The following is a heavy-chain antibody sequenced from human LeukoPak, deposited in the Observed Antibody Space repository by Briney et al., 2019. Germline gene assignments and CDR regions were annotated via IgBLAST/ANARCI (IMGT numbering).Heavy chain of an antibody. CDR2: IYYSGST. J-gene: IGHJ4*02. CDR3: ARDLKAIVRSEDYYDSSGYYYSYGY. D-gene: IGHD3-22*01. V-gene: IGHV4-39*02. Sequence: SETLSLTCTVSGGSISSSSYYWGWIRQPPGKGLEWIGSIYYSGSTYYNPSLKSRVTISVDTSKNQFSLKLSSVTAADTAVYYCARDLKAIVRSEDYYDSSGYYYSYGYWGQGTLVTVSS. CDR1: GGSISSSSYY.